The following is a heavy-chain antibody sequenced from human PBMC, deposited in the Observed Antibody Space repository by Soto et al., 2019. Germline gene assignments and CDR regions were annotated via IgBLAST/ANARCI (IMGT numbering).Heavy chain of an antibody. Sequence: SETLSLTCAVSGGSFSGYYWSWIRQPPGKGLERIGEINHSGSTNYNPSLKSRVTISVDTSKNQFSLQLSSVTAADTAVYYCAGGYSSSWYRGWFDLWGQGTLVTVSS. J-gene: IGHJ5*02. CDR3: AGGYSSSWYRGWFDL. V-gene: IGHV4-34*01. D-gene: IGHD6-13*01. CDR2: INHSGST. CDR1: GGSFSGYY.